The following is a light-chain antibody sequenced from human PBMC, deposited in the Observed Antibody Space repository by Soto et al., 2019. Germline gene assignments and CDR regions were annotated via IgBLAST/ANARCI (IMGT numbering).Light chain of an antibody. CDR2: DAS. CDR1: QTVSSN. V-gene: IGKV3-15*01. CDR3: QQYNNWPPWT. Sequence: EIVMTQSPATRSGSPGEGATLSCRASQTVSSNLAWYQQKPGQAPRLLIYDASTRATGIPARFSGSGSGTEFTLTVSSLQSEDFAVYYCQQYNNWPPWTFGQGTKVEIK. J-gene: IGKJ1*01.